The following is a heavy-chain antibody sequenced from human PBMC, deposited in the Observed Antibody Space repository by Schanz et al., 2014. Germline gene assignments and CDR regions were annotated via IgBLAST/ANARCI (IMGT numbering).Heavy chain of an antibody. V-gene: IGHV4-59*05. CDR1: GGSISSYY. J-gene: IGHJ4*02. CDR3: ARHRSARQWLDS. D-gene: IGHD2-8*01. Sequence: QVQLQESGPGLVKPSETLSLTCTVSGGSISSYYWSWIRQPPGKGLEWIGSIYHSGTTYYNPSLKSHATISEDASKNQSPLKVNSVTAADTAVYYCARHRSARQWLDSWGQGTLVAVSS. CDR2: IYHSGTT.